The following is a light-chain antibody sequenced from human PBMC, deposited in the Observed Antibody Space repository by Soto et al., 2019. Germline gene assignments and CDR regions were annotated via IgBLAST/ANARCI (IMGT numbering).Light chain of an antibody. CDR1: QSVSIN. V-gene: IGKV3-15*01. CDR2: GAS. Sequence: EVVMTQSPATLSVSPGERATLSCRASQSVSINLAWYQQKLGQATRLVIYGASTGATGIPARFSGSGSGTDFTLTISRLESEDFAIYYCQPYNIWPLTFGGGTQLEIK. CDR3: QPYNIWPLT. J-gene: IGKJ4*01.